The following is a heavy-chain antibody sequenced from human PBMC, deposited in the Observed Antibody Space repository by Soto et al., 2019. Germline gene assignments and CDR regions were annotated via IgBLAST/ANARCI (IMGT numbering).Heavy chain of an antibody. CDR2: ISGSGGST. D-gene: IGHD6-13*01. CDR1: GFSFSSYG. V-gene: IGHV3-23*01. CDR3: AKIPDSSSWYLDAFDI. J-gene: IGHJ3*02. Sequence: EVQLLESGGGLVQPGGSLRLSCAASGFSFSSYGMSWVRQSPGKGLEWVSAISGSGGSTYYADSVKGRFTISRDNSKNTLYLQMNSLRAEDTAVYYCAKIPDSSSWYLDAFDIWGQGTMVTVSS.